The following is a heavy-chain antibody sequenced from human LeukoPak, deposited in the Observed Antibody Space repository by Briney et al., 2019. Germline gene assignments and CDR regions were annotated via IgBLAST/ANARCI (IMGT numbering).Heavy chain of an antibody. J-gene: IGHJ4*02. V-gene: IGHV4-38-2*01. D-gene: IGHD2/OR15-2a*01. CDR1: GYYISSGYY. Sequence: SETLSLTRAVSGYYISSGYYWASIRQPPGKGPEGIASISQSASTYYNPSLKSRDTISVDTSKNKFSLNLKFVTAADTAVYYCAKIGGDFRSHAYDPIVDWGQGTLVTVSS. CDR2: ISQSAST. CDR3: AKIGGDFRSHAYDPIVD.